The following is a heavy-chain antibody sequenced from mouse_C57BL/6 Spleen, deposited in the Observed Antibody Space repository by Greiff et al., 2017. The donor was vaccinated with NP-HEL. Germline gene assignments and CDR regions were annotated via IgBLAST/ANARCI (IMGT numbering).Heavy chain of an antibody. J-gene: IGHJ3*01. V-gene: IGHV5-6*01. CDR2: ISSGGSYT. CDR3: ARGYDGYYEFAY. D-gene: IGHD2-3*01. CDR1: GFTFSSYG. Sequence: EVKLMESGGDLVKPGGSLKLSCAASGFTFSSYGMSWVRQTPDKRLEWVATISSGGSYTYYPDSVKGRFTISRDNAKNTLYLQMSSLKSEDTAMYYCARGYDGYYEFAYWGQGTLVTVSA.